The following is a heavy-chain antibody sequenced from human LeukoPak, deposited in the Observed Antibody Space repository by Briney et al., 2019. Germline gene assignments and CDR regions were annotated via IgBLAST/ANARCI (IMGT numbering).Heavy chain of an antibody. Sequence: ASVKVSCKVSGYTLTELSMHWVRQAPGKGLEWMGGFDPEDGETIYAQKFQGRVTMTEDTSTDTAYMELSSLRSEDTAVYYCARDLLYPGGYSSSWYYFDYWGQGTLVTVSS. CDR2: FDPEDGET. J-gene: IGHJ4*02. D-gene: IGHD6-13*01. CDR3: ARDLLYPGGYSSSWYYFDY. CDR1: GYTLTELS. V-gene: IGHV1-24*01.